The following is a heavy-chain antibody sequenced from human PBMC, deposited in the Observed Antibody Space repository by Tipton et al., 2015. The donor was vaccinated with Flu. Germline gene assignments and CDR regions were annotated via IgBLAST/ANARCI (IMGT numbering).Heavy chain of an antibody. CDR1: GGSISSGGYY. J-gene: IGHJ4*02. CDR3: ATLAYYDSSGYYYLFDY. CDR2: IYYSGST. D-gene: IGHD3-22*01. Sequence: LRLSCTVSGGSISSGGYYWSWIRQHPGKGLEWIGYIYYSGSTYYNPSLKSRVTISVDTSKNQFSLKLSSVTAADTAVYYCATLAYYDSSGYYYLFDYWGQGTLVTVSS. V-gene: IGHV4-31*03.